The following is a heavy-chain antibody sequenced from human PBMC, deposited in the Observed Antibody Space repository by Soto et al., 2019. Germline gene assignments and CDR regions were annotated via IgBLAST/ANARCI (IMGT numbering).Heavy chain of an antibody. J-gene: IGHJ3*02. V-gene: IGHV1-18*01. D-gene: IGHD6-6*01. CDR3: ARDSSGYSSSSEAFDI. Sequence: QVQLVQSGAEVKKPGASVKVSCKASGYTFTSYGISWVRQAPGQGLEWMGWISAYNGNTNYAQKLQGRVTITTDTSTSTADMELRSLRSDDTAVYYCARDSSGYSSSSEAFDIWGQGTMVTVSS. CDR2: ISAYNGNT. CDR1: GYTFTSYG.